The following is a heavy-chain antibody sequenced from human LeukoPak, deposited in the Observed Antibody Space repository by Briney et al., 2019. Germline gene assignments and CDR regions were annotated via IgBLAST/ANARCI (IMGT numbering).Heavy chain of an antibody. CDR3: ASQYCSSTSCFSIGDYYYMDV. J-gene: IGHJ6*03. CDR1: GGTFTSYS. Sequence: SVKVSFKASGGTFTSYSISWVRQAPGQGLEWMGGIIPIFGTTNYAQKFQGRVTITTDESTSTVYMELSSLRSEDTAVYYCASQYCSSTSCFSIGDYYYMDVWGKGTTVTVSS. D-gene: IGHD2-2*01. CDR2: IIPIFGTT. V-gene: IGHV1-69*05.